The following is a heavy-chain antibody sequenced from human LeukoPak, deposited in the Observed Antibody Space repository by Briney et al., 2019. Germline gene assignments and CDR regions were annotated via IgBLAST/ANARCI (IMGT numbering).Heavy chain of an antibody. CDR1: GGSISSNY. CDR2: IYYTGST. V-gene: IGHV4-59*01. Sequence: SETLSLTCTVSGGSISSNYWSWIRQSPGKGLEWIGYIYYTGSTHYNPSLKSRVTISIDTSKNQFSLRLTSVTAADTAVYYCVREDNCFDPWGQGTLVTVSS. CDR3: VREDNCFDP. J-gene: IGHJ5*02.